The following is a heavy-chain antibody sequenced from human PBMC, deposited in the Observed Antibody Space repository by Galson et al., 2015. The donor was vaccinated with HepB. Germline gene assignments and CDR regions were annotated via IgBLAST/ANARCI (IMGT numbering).Heavy chain of an antibody. CDR2: VGEIGNT. J-gene: IGHJ4*02. CDR3: AKALFGSSPVFDY. Sequence: SLRLSCAASGFTSTSYYMSWVRQSPVKGLEWLSSVGEIGNTNYADSVRGRFTISRDNSKNTIYLQMDGLRAEDTAVYYCAKALFGSSPVFDYWGQGALVIVSS. D-gene: IGHD3-10*01. CDR1: GFTSTSYY. V-gene: IGHV3-23*01.